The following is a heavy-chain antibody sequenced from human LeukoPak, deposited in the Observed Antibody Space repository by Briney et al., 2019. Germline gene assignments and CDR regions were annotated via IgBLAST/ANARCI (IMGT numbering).Heavy chain of an antibody. Sequence: GGSLRLSCAASGFTFSSYWMHWVRQAPGKGLVWVSRINSDGSSTSYADSVKGRFTISRDNAKNSLYLQMNSLRAEDTAVYYCARVGVLEPYFDYWGQGTLVTVSS. CDR3: ARVGVLEPYFDY. J-gene: IGHJ4*02. CDR1: GFTFSSYW. D-gene: IGHD3-3*01. CDR2: INSDGSST. V-gene: IGHV3-74*01.